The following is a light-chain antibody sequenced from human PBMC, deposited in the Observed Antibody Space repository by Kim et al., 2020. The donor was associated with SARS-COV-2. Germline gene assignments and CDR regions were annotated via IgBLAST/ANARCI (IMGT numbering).Light chain of an antibody. Sequence: PGERATLSCRASQSISSALAWYQQKPGQAPRLLIHGASTRANDVPARFSGSGSETEFTLTISSLQSEDSAVYYCQQYNQWPPGLSFGGGTKVDIK. CDR2: GAS. V-gene: IGKV3-15*01. J-gene: IGKJ4*01. CDR3: QQYNQWPPGLS. CDR1: QSISSA.